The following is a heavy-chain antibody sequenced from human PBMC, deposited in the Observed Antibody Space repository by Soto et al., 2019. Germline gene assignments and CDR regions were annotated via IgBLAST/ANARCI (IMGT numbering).Heavy chain of an antibody. J-gene: IGHJ5*02. CDR1: GGSISSSSYY. CDR3: ARSFFGWFDP. CDR2: IYYSGST. Sequence: QLQLQESGPGLVKPSETLSLTCTVSGGSISSSSYYWGWIRQPPGKGLEWIGSIYYSGSTYYNPALKSRVTISVDTSKNQFSLKLSSVTAADTAVYYCARSFFGWFDPWGQGTLVTVSS. V-gene: IGHV4-39*01. D-gene: IGHD3-16*01.